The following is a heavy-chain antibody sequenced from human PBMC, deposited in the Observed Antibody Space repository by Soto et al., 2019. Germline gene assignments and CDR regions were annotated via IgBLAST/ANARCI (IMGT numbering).Heavy chain of an antibody. V-gene: IGHV1-18*01. CDR2: ISAYNGNT. Sequence: RASVKVSCKASGYTFTSYGISWVRQAPGQGLEWMGWISAYNGNTNYAQKLQGRVTMTTDTSTSTAYMELRSLRSDDTAVYYCARDGGGYYAILTGYYNYGIDVWGQGTTVTVSS. D-gene: IGHD3-9*01. CDR1: GYTFTSYG. J-gene: IGHJ6*02. CDR3: ARDGGGYYAILTGYYNYGIDV.